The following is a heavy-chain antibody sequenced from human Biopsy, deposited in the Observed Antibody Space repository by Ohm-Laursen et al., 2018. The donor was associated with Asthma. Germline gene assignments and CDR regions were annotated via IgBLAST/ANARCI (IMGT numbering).Heavy chain of an antibody. CDR1: GDSIDSGDYS. Sequence: PSETLSLTCAVSGDSIDSGDYSWTWIRQSPGVGLEWIGYIYRNGDTYYNPTLKNRVTISIDRSKNQFSLGLRSVTAADTAVYYCARGWNCGGDCYSLDSWGQGTLVTVSS. CDR3: ARGWNCGGDCYSLDS. V-gene: IGHV4-30-2*06. D-gene: IGHD2-21*02. J-gene: IGHJ4*02. CDR2: IYRNGDT.